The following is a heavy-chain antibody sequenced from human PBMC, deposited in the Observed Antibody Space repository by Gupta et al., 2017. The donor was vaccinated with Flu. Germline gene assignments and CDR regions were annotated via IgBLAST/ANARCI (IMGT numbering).Heavy chain of an antibody. CDR3: ARVLVPVVVVAERNYYYYYGIDI. D-gene: IGHD2-15*01. J-gene: IGHJ6*02. CDR2: IIPSVGTA. CDR1: GGTFSSYA. V-gene: IGHV1-69*06. Sequence: QVQLVQSGAEVKKPGSSVKVSCKASGGTFSSYAISWVRQAPGQGLEWEGGIIPSVGTASYARKSQGGVTITTDKSTSPAYMERSIVRSEDTDVYYCARVLVPVVVVAERNYYYYYGIDIWGQGTTVTVSS.